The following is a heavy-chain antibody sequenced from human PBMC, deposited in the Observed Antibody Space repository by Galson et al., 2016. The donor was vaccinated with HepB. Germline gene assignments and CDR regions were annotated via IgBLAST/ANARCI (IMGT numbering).Heavy chain of an antibody. D-gene: IGHD6-13*01. CDR2: INQDGSDK. J-gene: IGHJ4*02. CDR3: ARVPTSIIAAAGRTLCDY. Sequence: SLRLSCAASGFTFSSCWMSWVRQAPGKGLEWVANINQDGSDKYYVDSVKGRFTISRDNAKNSLYLQVNSLRVEDTAVYYCARVPTSIIAAAGRTLCDYWGQGTLVTVSS. V-gene: IGHV3-7*04. CDR1: GFTFSSCW.